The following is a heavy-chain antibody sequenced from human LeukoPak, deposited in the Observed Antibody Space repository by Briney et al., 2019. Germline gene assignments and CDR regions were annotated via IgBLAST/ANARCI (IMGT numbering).Heavy chain of an antibody. CDR1: GFTFSNAG. CDR2: IIGKIDGGTT. J-gene: IGHJ3*02. V-gene: IGHV3-15*01. Sequence: GGCLRLSCAASGFTFSNAGMSWVRQAPGKGLEWVGCIIGKIDGGTTDYAASVKGRFTISRDDSKNTLYLQMNSLKTEDTAVYYCTTDDDFWSGPSPHDAFDIWGKGTMVTVSS. D-gene: IGHD3-3*01. CDR3: TTDDDFWSGPSPHDAFDI.